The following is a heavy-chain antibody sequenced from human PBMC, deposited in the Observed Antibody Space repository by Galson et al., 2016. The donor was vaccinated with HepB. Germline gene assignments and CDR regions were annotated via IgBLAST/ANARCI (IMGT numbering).Heavy chain of an antibody. D-gene: IGHD5-18*01. J-gene: IGHJ4*02. Sequence: SLRLSCAASGFTFSRAWMNWVRQAPGKSPEWVGRIKSYTDGGTTEYAAPMKGRFTFSRDESNNRLYLQMNSLKTEDTAVYYCTTSSTRGYTYGPSAYWGRGTLVAVSS. CDR2: IKSYTDGGTT. V-gene: IGHV3-15*01. CDR1: GFTFSRAW. CDR3: TTSSTRGYTYGPSAY.